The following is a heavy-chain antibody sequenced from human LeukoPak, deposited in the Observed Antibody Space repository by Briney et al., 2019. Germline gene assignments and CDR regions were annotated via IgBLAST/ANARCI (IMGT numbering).Heavy chain of an antibody. D-gene: IGHD3-16*01. CDR1: VFTSTSYS. CDR2: INSDVGST. V-gene: IGHV3-74*01. CDR3: ARGHCIMITFGGVTAAEVDY. J-gene: IGHJ4*02. Sequence: RGSLRLSSAPSVFTSTSYSMHSVRQAPRERLGWVSRINSDVGSTSYGDSVNGRFTMSRDNAKIKLYLQMNSLRAEYTAVYYCARGHCIMITFGGVTAAEVDYWGRGIVVTVS.